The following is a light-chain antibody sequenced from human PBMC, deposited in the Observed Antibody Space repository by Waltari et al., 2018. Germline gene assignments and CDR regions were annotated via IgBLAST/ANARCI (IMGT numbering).Light chain of an antibody. CDR2: DAS. Sequence: EIVLPQSPATLSLSPGERAQLSCRASRAICKVLAWYQQKPGQPPRLLIFDASSRAPGVPARFSGGGSETDFALTINSLEPEDFAVYYCQQRRDWPLTFGGGTKVEI. J-gene: IGKJ4*01. V-gene: IGKV3-11*01. CDR1: RAICKV. CDR3: QQRRDWPLT.